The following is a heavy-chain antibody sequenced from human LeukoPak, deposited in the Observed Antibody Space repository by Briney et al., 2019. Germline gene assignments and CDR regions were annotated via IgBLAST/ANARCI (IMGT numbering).Heavy chain of an antibody. CDR1: GGSISSYY. J-gene: IGHJ4*02. D-gene: IGHD6-6*01. CDR3: ARDSNLEYSSSRGLGR. Sequence: SETLSPICTVSGGSISSYYWSWIRQPAGKGLEWIGRIYASGSTYYNPSLKSRVTMSVDTSKNQFSLRLTTVTAADTAVYYCARDSNLEYSSSRGLGRWGQGTLVTVSS. CDR2: IYASGST. V-gene: IGHV4-4*07.